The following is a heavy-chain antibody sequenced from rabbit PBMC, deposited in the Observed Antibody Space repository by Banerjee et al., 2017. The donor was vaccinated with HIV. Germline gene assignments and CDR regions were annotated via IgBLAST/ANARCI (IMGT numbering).Heavy chain of an antibody. CDR3: ARGDL. Sequence: QSLEESGGDLVKPGASLTLTCTASGFSFSGSDWISWVRQAPGKGLEWIGTIYTGDGNTYYASWAKGRFTISKTSSTTVTLQMTSLTAADTATYFCARGDLWGPGTLVTVS. CDR2: IYTGDGNT. V-gene: IGHV1S40*01. CDR1: GFSFSGSDW. J-gene: IGHJ4*01.